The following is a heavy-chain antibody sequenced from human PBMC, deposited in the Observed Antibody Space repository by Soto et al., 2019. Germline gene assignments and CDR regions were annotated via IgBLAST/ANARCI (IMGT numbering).Heavy chain of an antibody. D-gene: IGHD5-12*01. J-gene: IGHJ6*02. CDR3: AREGVAPYYYYGMDV. CDR1: GYTFTAYV. V-gene: IGHV1-18*01. CDR2: ISTYNGDT. Sequence: ASVKVSCQTSGYTFTAYVIYWVRQAPGQGLEWMGWISTYNGDTNYAQTFQGRVTMTTDTSTSTVHMEVRSLRSDDTAIYYCAREGVAPYYYYGMDVWGQGTPVTVSS.